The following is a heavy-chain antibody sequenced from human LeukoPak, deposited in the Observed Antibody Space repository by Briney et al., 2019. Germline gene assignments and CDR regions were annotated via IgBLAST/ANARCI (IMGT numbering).Heavy chain of an antibody. CDR2: IGTSSTTI. Sequence: PGGSLRLSCAASGFTFSSYSMNWVRQAPGKGREGVSNIGTSSTTIYYADSVKGRFTISRDNAKNSLYLQMNSLRADDTAVYYCARFAAGGSYYYYMDVWGKGTTVTVSS. J-gene: IGHJ6*03. D-gene: IGHD6-25*01. CDR3: ARFAAGGSYYYYMDV. V-gene: IGHV3-48*01. CDR1: GFTFSSYS.